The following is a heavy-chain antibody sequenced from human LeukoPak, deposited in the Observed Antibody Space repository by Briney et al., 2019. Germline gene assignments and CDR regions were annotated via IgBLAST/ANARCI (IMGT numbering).Heavy chain of an antibody. V-gene: IGHV3-30*02. CDR1: GFTFSSYG. J-gene: IGHJ4*02. CDR3: ALAGRSLTKIDY. Sequence: GGSLRLSCAASGFTFSSYGMHWVRQAPGKGLEWVAFIRYDGSNKYYADSVKGRFTISRDNSKNTLYLQMNSLRAEDTAVYYCALAGRSLTKIDYWGQGTLVTVSS. CDR2: IRYDGSNK. D-gene: IGHD1-14*01.